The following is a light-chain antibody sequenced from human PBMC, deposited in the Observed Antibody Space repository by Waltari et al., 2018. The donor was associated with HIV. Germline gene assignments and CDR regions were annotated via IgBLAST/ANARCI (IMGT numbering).Light chain of an antibody. V-gene: IGLV2-23*02. J-gene: IGLJ2*01. CDR3: CSYAGSSTLI. CDR2: EVS. Sequence: QSALTQPPSASGSPGQSVTISCTGTSSDVGSYNLVSWYQQNPDKAPKLMIYEVSKRPSGGSNRFAGSKSGNTASLTISGLQAEDEAAYYCCSYAGSSTLIFGGGTKLTVL. CDR1: SSDVGSYNL.